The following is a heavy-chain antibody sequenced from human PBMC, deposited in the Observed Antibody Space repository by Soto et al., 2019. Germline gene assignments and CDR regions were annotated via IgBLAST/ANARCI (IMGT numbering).Heavy chain of an antibody. D-gene: IGHD6-19*01. V-gene: IGHV3-23*01. J-gene: IGHJ4*02. CDR3: AKDATRTSGWYYFDY. Sequence: XVSLRLSCAASGFTFSILAMGWVRQAPGKGLEWVSVIDYTGGTTYYTDSVKGRFIISRDNSKKILYPQMNSLRTEDTAIYYCAKDATRTSGWYYFDYWGRGALVTVSS. CDR1: GFTFSILA. CDR2: IDYTGGTT.